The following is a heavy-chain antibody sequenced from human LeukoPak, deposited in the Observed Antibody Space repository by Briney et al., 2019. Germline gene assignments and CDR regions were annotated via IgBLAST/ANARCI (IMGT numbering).Heavy chain of an antibody. J-gene: IGHJ5*02. CDR3: ARESVEYDFWSGANWFDP. V-gene: IGHV4-59*01. CDR1: GGSISSYY. D-gene: IGHD3-3*01. Sequence: PSETLSLTCTVSGGSISSYYWSWIRQPPGKGLEWIGYIYYSGSTNYNPSLKSRVTTSVDTPKNQFSLKLSSVTAADTAVYYCARESVEYDFWSGANWFDPWGQGTLVTVSS. CDR2: IYYSGST.